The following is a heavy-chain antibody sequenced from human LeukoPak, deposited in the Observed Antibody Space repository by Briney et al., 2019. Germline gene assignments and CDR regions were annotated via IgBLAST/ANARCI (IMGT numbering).Heavy chain of an antibody. J-gene: IGHJ4*02. Sequence: ASVKVSCKASGYTFTSYDINWVRQAPGQGLEWMGWINPNSGGTNYAQKFQGRVTMTRDTSISTAYMELSRLRSDDTAVYYCARDLGNYYDSSGYYDYWGQGTLVTVSS. V-gene: IGHV1-2*02. CDR1: GYTFTSYD. CDR3: ARDLGNYYDSSGYYDY. D-gene: IGHD3-22*01. CDR2: INPNSGGT.